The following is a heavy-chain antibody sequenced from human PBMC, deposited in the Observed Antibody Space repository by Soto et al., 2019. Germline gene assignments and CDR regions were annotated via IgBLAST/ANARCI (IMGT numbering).Heavy chain of an antibody. J-gene: IGHJ6*03. CDR1: GFTVSSNY. CDR2: IYSGGST. CDR3: ARARKVYYYYMDV. Sequence: GSLRLSCAASGFTVSSNYMSWVRQAPGKGLEWVSVIYSGGSTYYADSVKGRFTISRDNSKNTLYLQMNSLRAEDTAVYYCARARKVYYYYMDVWGKGTTVTVSS. V-gene: IGHV3-66*01.